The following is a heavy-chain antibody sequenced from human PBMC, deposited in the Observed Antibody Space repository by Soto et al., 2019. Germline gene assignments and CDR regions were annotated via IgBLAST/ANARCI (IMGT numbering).Heavy chain of an antibody. CDR3: ARDSYRSGSDY. CDR2: ISSSSSYI. Sequence: EVQLVESGGGLVKPGGSLRLSCAASGFTFSSYSMNWVRQAPGKGLEWVSSISSSSSYIYYADSVKGRFTISRDSAKNSLSLQMNSLRAEDTAVYYCARDSYRSGSDYWGQGTLVTVSS. V-gene: IGHV3-21*01. J-gene: IGHJ4*02. D-gene: IGHD6-19*01. CDR1: GFTFSSYS.